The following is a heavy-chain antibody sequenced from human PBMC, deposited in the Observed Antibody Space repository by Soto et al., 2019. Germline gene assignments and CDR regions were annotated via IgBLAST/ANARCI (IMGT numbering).Heavy chain of an antibody. J-gene: IGHJ4*02. V-gene: IGHV3-30-3*01. CDR1: GFTFSPYG. Sequence: QVQLVESGGGVVQPGRSLRLSCAASGFTFSPYGMHWVRQAPGKGLEWVAVTSYAGGNKFYADSVKGRFTISGDNSKITRYWQMNGLKPEDTGVDYWASDWGSSGFYRGGDYWGQGTLVTVSS. CDR3: ASDWGSSGFYRGGDY. CDR2: TSYAGGNK. D-gene: IGHD6-19*01.